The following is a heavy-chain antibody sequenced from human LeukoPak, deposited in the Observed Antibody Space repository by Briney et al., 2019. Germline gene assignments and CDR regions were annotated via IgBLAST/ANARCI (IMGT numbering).Heavy chain of an antibody. CDR1: GFTFSSNA. Sequence: GGSLRLSCAASGFTFSSNAMSWVRQAPGKGLEWVSTISGSGGNTYHADSVKGRFTISRDNSNNTLYLQMNTLRAEDTAVYYCAKVHYYGSGSYYHQSGIDYWGQGTLVTVSS. D-gene: IGHD3-10*01. CDR2: ISGSGGNT. V-gene: IGHV3-23*01. CDR3: AKVHYYGSGSYYHQSGIDY. J-gene: IGHJ4*02.